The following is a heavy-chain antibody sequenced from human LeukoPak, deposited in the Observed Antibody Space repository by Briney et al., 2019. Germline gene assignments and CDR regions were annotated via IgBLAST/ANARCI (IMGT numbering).Heavy chain of an antibody. CDR1: GFSFSTYA. Sequence: GGSLRLSCAASGFSFSTYAMAWVRQAPGKGLEWVSAISGAGGRTYYADSVKGRLTISRDNSKNTLHLQMNSLRAEDTAVYYCAKDYYYGSGTYYEGTEYWGQGTLVTVSS. V-gene: IGHV3-23*01. CDR2: ISGAGGRT. D-gene: IGHD3-10*01. J-gene: IGHJ4*02. CDR3: AKDYYYGSGTYYEGTEY.